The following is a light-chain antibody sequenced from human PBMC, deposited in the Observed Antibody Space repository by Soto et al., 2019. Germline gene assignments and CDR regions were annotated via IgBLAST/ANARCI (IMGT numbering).Light chain of an antibody. CDR2: SDD. CDR3: AAGNDSLIAFV. J-gene: IGLJ1*01. V-gene: IGLV1-44*01. Sequence: QSVPTQPPSASGTPGQRGIISCPGSISNIGSNTVSWYQQPPGTAPRLLIYSDDQRPSGVPDRFSGSKSGTSASLAISGLKSEDEVVYFCAAGNDSLIAFVFGTGTKLTVL. CDR1: ISNIGSNT.